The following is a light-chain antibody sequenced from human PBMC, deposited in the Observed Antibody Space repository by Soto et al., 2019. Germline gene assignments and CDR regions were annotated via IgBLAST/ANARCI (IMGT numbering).Light chain of an antibody. CDR2: EVS. V-gene: IGLV2-8*01. Sequence: QSALTQPPSASGSPGQSVTISCTGTSSDVGSCNNVSCYQQHPGKAPKLMIYEVSKRPSGVPDRFSGSNSGNTASLTGSGLQAEDEGDDYCSSYGGINKFVFGGGTKLTV. J-gene: IGLJ2*01. CDR1: SSDVGSCNN. CDR3: SSYGGINKFV.